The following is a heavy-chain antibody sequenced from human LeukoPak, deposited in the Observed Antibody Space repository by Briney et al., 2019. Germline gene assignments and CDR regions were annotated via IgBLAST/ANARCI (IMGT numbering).Heavy chain of an antibody. J-gene: IGHJ4*02. CDR2: ISYDGSNK. D-gene: IGHD3-22*01. Sequence: TGGSLRLSCAASGFTFSSYGMHWVRQAPGKGLEWVAVISYDGSNKYYADSVKGRFTISRDNSKNTLYLQMNSLRAEDTAVYYCAKDRRSYYYDSSGTSGPFDYWGQGTLVTVSS. CDR3: AKDRRSYYYDSSGTSGPFDY. V-gene: IGHV3-30*18. CDR1: GFTFSSYG.